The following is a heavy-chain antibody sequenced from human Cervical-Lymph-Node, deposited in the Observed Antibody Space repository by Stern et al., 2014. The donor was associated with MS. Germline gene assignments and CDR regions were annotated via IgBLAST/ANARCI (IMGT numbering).Heavy chain of an antibody. CDR3: ARDGASSWYAGPPADY. Sequence: EVQLVESGGGLVQPGGSLRLSCTASGFTFSNSAMNWVRQAPGKGLEWVAYISSSSSTIYYAGSVKGRFTISRDNAKNSLYLQMNSLRDEDTSVYYCARDGASSWYAGPPADYWGQGTLVTVSS. D-gene: IGHD6-13*01. J-gene: IGHJ4*02. CDR2: ISSSSSTI. V-gene: IGHV3-48*02. CDR1: GFTFSNSA.